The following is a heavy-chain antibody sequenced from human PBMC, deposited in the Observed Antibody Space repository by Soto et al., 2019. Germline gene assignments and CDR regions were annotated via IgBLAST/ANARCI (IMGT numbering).Heavy chain of an antibody. V-gene: IGHV1-69*10. CDR2: TIPILGTA. CDR3: ARDTLTGSPETFDI. D-gene: IGHD3-9*01. Sequence: SVKVSSEACGGGFGSYSISWVRHAPGQGLEWMGGTIPILGTANYAQKFQGRVTITADKSTSTAYMELSSLRSEDTAVYYCARDTLTGSPETFDIWGQGTMVTVSS. CDR1: GGGFGSYS. J-gene: IGHJ3*02.